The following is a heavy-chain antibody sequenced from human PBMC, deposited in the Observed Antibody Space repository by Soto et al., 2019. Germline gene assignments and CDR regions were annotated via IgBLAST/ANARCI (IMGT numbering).Heavy chain of an antibody. Sequence: PEKVSCKASGNTFISYDINLVRQATGHGLEWMGWINPNTGNIVYAQKFQGRVTMTRDTAIRTAYMEVRRLRSDATAVYYCARGRASGSYYHLDYWGQGSLVTVSS. D-gene: IGHD3-10*01. J-gene: IGHJ4*02. CDR3: ARGRASGSYYHLDY. CDR2: INPNTGNI. CDR1: GNTFISYD. V-gene: IGHV1-8*01.